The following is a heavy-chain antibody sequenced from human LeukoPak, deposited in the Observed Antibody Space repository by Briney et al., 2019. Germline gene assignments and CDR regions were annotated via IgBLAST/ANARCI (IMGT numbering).Heavy chain of an antibody. CDR3: SIDYGPRPVHTVPRAVHTDY. CDR2: IVAIIGIA. D-gene: IGHD4-17*01. CDR1: AGTFSSYG. Sequence: SLSLSCKASAGTFSSYGFSWVRQAPGPGLEWMGGIVAIIGIANYAQKFQGRVTITADKSTTQAYMDLSSMRSEDTAGYCCSIDYGPRPVHTVPRAVHTDYWGEGTLVTVS. V-gene: IGHV1-69*10. J-gene: IGHJ4*02.